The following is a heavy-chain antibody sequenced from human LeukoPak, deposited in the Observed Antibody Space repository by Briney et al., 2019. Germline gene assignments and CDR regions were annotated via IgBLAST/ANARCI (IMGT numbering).Heavy chain of an antibody. V-gene: IGHV3-48*03. Sequence: GGSLRLSCAASGFTFSSYEMNWVRQAPGKGLEWVSYISSSGSTIYYADSVKGRFTVSRDNSKNTVYLQMSSLRPEDTAVYYCAKASPQNIVGATSFDYWGQGTLVTVSS. CDR1: GFTFSSYE. CDR3: AKASPQNIVGATSFDY. CDR2: ISSSGSTI. J-gene: IGHJ4*02. D-gene: IGHD1-26*01.